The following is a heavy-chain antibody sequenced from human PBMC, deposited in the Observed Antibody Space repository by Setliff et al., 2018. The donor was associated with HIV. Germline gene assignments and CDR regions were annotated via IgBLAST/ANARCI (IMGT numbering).Heavy chain of an antibody. CDR1: GYSIGSGYY. D-gene: IGHD6-13*01. V-gene: IGHV4-38-2*01. Sequence: PSETLSLTCGVSGYSIGSGYYGGWIRQPPGKGLEWIGSIYHSGLTYYNPSLKSRVTISVDSSKNQFSLKMSSVTAADTAVYYCARHRDPPGTSWIYYYYYMDLWGEGTTVTVSS. J-gene: IGHJ6*03. CDR2: IYHSGLT. CDR3: ARHRDPPGTSWIYYYYYMDL.